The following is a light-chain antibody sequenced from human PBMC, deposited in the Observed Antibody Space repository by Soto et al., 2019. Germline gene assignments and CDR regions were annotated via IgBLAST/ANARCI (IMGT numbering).Light chain of an antibody. Sequence: EIVLTQSPATLSLSPGERATLSCRASQSISNNLAWYQQKPGQSPRLLIYDASNRAIGIPARFSGSGSGTDFTITISSLEPEDFAVYYCQQRSNWFTFGGGTKVEIK. V-gene: IGKV3-11*01. CDR2: DAS. CDR3: QQRSNWFT. CDR1: QSISNN. J-gene: IGKJ4*01.